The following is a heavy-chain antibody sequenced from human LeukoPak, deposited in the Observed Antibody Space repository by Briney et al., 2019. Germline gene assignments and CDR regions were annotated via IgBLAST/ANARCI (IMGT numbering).Heavy chain of an antibody. CDR1: GGSISSYY. V-gene: IGHV4-59*12. CDR3: ARVARRAYYDSSGSLLDY. J-gene: IGHJ4*02. Sequence: SETLSLTCTVSGGSISSYYWSWIRQPPGKGLEWIGYIYYSGSTNYNPSLKSRVTISVDTSKNQFSLKLSSVTAADTAVYYCARVARRAYYDSSGSLLDYWGQGTLVTVSS. CDR2: IYYSGST. D-gene: IGHD3-22*01.